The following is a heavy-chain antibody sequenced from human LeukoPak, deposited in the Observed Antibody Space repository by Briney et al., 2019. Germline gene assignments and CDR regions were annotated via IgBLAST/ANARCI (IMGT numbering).Heavy chain of an antibody. CDR3: ARGTYYYGSGSYYETDY. Sequence: PSETLSLTCAAYGGSFSGYYWRWIRQSPGKGLEWIGEINHSGSINYNPSLKSRVTVSVDTSKNQFSLKLNSVTAADTAVYYCARGTYYYGSGSYYETDYWGQGTLVTVSS. CDR2: INHSGSI. D-gene: IGHD3-10*01. V-gene: IGHV4-34*01. J-gene: IGHJ4*02. CDR1: GGSFSGYY.